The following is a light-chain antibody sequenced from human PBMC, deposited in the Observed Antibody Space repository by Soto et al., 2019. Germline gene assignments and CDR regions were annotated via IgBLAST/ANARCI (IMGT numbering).Light chain of an antibody. CDR2: DVS. CDR1: QDINNF. J-gene: IGKJ5*01. Sequence: DIQMTQSPSSLSASVGDRVTITCQASQDINNFLNWYQQKPGKAPELLIYDVSDLKTGVPSRFSGSGSGTDFTLVITSLLPEDIATYYCQQYHNLPLTFGQGRLPEIK. CDR3: QQYHNLPLT. V-gene: IGKV1-33*01.